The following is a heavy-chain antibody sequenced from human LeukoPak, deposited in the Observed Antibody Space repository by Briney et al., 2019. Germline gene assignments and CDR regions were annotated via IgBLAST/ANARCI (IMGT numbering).Heavy chain of an antibody. D-gene: IGHD3-10*01. CDR1: GYTFTSYG. CDR3: CSLDYYGSGSYYPLPRN. Sequence: ASVTVSCKASGYTFTSYGISWVRQAPGQGLEWMGWISTYNGNTNYAQKLQGRVTMTTDTSMSTAYMELRSLRSDDTAVYYCCSLDYYGSGSYYPLPRNWGQGTLVTVSS. V-gene: IGHV1-18*01. CDR2: ISTYNGNT. J-gene: IGHJ4*02.